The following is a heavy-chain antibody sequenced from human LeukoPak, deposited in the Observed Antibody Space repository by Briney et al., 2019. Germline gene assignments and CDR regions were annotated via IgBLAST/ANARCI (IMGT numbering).Heavy chain of an antibody. J-gene: IGHJ5*02. CDR2: ISSSSSYT. CDR1: GFTFSRYS. D-gene: IGHD4-17*01. Sequence: PGGSLRLSCAASGFTFSRYSMNWVRQAPGKGLEWVSSISSSSSYTYYSDSVKGRFTISRDNAKNSLYLQMNSLRAEDTAVYYCTRETTTVTTRWFDPWGQGTLVTVSS. V-gene: IGHV3-21*01. CDR3: TRETTTVTTRWFDP.